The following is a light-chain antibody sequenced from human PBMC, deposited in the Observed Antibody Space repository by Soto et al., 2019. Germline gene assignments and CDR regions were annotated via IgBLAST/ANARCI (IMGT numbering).Light chain of an antibody. CDR1: SSDIGASNF. Sequence: QSALTQPPSVSGSPGQSITVSCTGTSSDIGASNFVSWYQHLPGRAPKVITFEATNRPSGVSNRFSGSKSGITASLTISGLQADDEAEYFCISYTSSTNYVFGTGTKVTVL. CDR2: EAT. CDR3: ISYTSSTNYV. V-gene: IGLV2-14*01. J-gene: IGLJ1*01.